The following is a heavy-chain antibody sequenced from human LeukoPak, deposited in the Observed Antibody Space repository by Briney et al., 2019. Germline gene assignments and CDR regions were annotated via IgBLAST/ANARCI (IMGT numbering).Heavy chain of an antibody. V-gene: IGHV3-33*08. J-gene: IGHJ4*02. CDR1: GFTFSSYG. CDR2: IWYDGSNK. Sequence: GGSLRLSCAASGFTFSSYGMHWVRQAPGKGLEWVAVIWYDGSNKYYADSVKGRFTISRDNSKNTLYLQMNSLRAEDTAVYYCARGYCSSTSCYMFGYWGQGTLVTVSS. D-gene: IGHD2-2*02. CDR3: ARGYCSSTSCYMFGY.